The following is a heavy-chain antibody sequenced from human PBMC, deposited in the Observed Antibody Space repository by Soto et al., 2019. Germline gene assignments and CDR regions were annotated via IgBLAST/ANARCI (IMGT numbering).Heavy chain of an antibody. CDR1: GFSLSTGGLG. V-gene: IGHV2-5*01. CDR3: AHRGYGDYPRDNWFDP. D-gene: IGHD4-17*01. J-gene: IGHJ5*02. CDR2: IYWNDDK. Sequence: SGPTLVNPTQTRTLTCTFSGFSLSTGGLGVGWIRQPPGKALEWLALIYWNDDKRYSPSLKSRLTITKDTSENQVVLTMTNMDPVDTATYYCAHRGYGDYPRDNWFDPWGQGTLVTVSS.